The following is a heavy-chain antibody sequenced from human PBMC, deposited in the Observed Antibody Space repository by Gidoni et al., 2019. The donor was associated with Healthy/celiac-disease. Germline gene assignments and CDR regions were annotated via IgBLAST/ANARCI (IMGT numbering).Heavy chain of an antibody. CDR3: AKRIRGYSGTSGRGWINYFDY. V-gene: IGHV3-23*01. CDR1: GFTFSRYA. D-gene: IGHD5-12*01. CDR2: ISGSGGST. J-gene: IGHJ4*02. Sequence: EVQLLESGGGLVQPGGSLRISCAASGFTFSRYAMSWVRQAPGKGLEWVSAISGSGGSTYYADSVKGRFTISRDNSKNPLYLQMNSLRAEDTAVYYCAKRIRGYSGTSGRGWINYFDYWGQGTLVTVSS.